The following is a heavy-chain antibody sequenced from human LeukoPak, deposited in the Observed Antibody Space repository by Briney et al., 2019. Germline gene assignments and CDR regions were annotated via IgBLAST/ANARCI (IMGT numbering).Heavy chain of an antibody. CDR3: ARGATRGRYFDWSLRAHFDY. CDR2: ISSSSSYI. V-gene: IGHV3-21*01. D-gene: IGHD3-9*01. Sequence: GSLSLSCAASGFTSSSYSMNWVRQAPGKGLEWVSSISSSSSYIYYSDSVKGRFTISRDNAKNSLYLQMNSLRAEDTAVYYCARGATRGRYFDWSLRAHFDYWGQGTLVTVSS. CDR1: GFTSSSYS. J-gene: IGHJ4*02.